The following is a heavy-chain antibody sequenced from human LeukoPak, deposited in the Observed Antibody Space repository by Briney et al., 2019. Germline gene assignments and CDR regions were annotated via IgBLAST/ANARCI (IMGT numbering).Heavy chain of an antibody. J-gene: IGHJ4*02. Sequence: GGSLRLSCAASGFSFSTYGMHWVRQAPGKGLEWVALIWNAGTNTYYADSVKGRFTISRDNSKNTLYPQMNSLRAEDMAVYYCVGDTPPGGDYYLDYWGQGTLVIVSS. CDR3: VGDTPPGGDYYLDY. V-gene: IGHV3-33*01. CDR2: IWNAGTNT. D-gene: IGHD3-16*01. CDR1: GFSFSTYG.